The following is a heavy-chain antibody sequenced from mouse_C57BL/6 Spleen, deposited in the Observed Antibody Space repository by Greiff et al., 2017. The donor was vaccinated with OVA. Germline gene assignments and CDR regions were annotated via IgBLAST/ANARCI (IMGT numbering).Heavy chain of an antibody. CDR1: GYAFSSSW. D-gene: IGHD1-1*01. V-gene: IGHV1-82*01. CDR2: IYPGDGDT. Sequence: VQLQQSGPELVKPGASVKISCKASGYAFSSSWMNWVKQRPGKGLEWIGRIYPGDGDTNYNGKFKGKATLTADKSSSTAYMQLSSLTSEDSAVYFCAYYGSSYGFAYWGQGTLVTVSA. CDR3: AYYGSSYGFAY. J-gene: IGHJ3*01.